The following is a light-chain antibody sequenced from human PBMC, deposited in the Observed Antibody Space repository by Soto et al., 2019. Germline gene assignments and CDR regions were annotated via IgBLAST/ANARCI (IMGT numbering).Light chain of an antibody. CDR1: QSVTSN. CDR3: QQYYHWPWT. CDR2: GAS. J-gene: IGKJ1*01. V-gene: IGKV3-15*01. Sequence: EIVMTQSPATLSVSPGERATLSCRASQSVTSNLAWYQQKPGQAPRLLFYGASTRANGIPARFSGSGSGTEFTLTISSLKSEDFGVYYCQQYYHWPWTFGQGTKVEIK.